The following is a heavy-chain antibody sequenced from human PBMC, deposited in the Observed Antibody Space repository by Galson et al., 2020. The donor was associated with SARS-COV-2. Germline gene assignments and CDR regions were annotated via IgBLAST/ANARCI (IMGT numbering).Heavy chain of an antibody. CDR2: TSYDESNK. CDR3: AKDFWILEPRHYYYMDV. V-gene: IGHV3-30*18. CDR1: GFPISSYA. Sequence: GESLKISCAASGFPISSYAMHWVRQAPGKGLEWVAVTSYDESNKYYGDSVKGRFTISRDNFRNTLYLQMNSLRAEDTAVYYCAKDFWILEPRHYYYMDVWGKGTTVTVSS. J-gene: IGHJ6*03. D-gene: IGHD3-3*01.